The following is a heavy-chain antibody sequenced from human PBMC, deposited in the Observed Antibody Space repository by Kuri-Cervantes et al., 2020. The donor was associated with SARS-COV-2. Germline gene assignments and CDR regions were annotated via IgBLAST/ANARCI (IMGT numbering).Heavy chain of an antibody. J-gene: IGHJ5*02. CDR2: ISAYNGNT. CDR1: GYTFTSYG. CDR3: ARLVVLMVYAPLNWLDP. V-gene: IGHV1-18*01. D-gene: IGHD2-8*01. Sequence: ASVKVSCKASGYTFTSYGISWVRQAPGQGLEWMGWISAYNGNTNYAQKLQGRVTMTTDTSTSAAYMELRSLRSDDTAVYYCARLVVLMVYAPLNWLDPWGQGTLVTVSS.